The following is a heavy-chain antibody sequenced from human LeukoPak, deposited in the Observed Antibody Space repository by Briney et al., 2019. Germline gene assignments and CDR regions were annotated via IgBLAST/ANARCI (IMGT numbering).Heavy chain of an antibody. CDR2: INPNSGGT. Sequence: ASVKVSCKASGYTFTGYYIHWVRQAPGQGLEWMGWINPNSGGTNYAQTFQGRVTMTRDTSISTAYMELSRLRSDDTAVYYCARAGILRGYSYGPFDYWGQGTLVTVSS. CDR3: ARAGILRGYSYGPFDY. V-gene: IGHV1-2*02. J-gene: IGHJ4*02. D-gene: IGHD5-18*01. CDR1: GYTFTGYY.